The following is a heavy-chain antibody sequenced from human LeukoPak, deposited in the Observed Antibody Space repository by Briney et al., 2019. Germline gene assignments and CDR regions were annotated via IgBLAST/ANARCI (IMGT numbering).Heavy chain of an antibody. CDR1: GFTFSSYA. J-gene: IGHJ4*02. V-gene: IGHV3-23*01. D-gene: IGHD3-22*01. Sequence: GGSLRLSCAASGFTFSSYAMSWVRQAPGKGLEWVSAISGSGGSTYYADSVKGRFTISRDNSKNTLYLQMNSLRAEDTAVYYCAKDVAIVVAKISYDYWGQGTLVTVSS. CDR3: AKDVAIVVAKISYDY. CDR2: ISGSGGST.